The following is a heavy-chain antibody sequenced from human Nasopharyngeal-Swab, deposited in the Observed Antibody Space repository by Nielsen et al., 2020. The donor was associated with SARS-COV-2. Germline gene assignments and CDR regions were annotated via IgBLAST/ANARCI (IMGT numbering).Heavy chain of an antibody. CDR2: ISYDGSNK. Sequence: GESLKISCAASGFTFSSYAMHWVRQAPGKGPEWVAVISYDGSNKYYADSVKGRFTISRDNSKNTLYMQMNSLRAADTAVYYYGRDTGGVLGYWGQGTLVTVSS. J-gene: IGHJ4*02. CDR3: GRDTGGVLGY. V-gene: IGHV3-30-3*01. CDR1: GFTFSSYA. D-gene: IGHD2-8*02.